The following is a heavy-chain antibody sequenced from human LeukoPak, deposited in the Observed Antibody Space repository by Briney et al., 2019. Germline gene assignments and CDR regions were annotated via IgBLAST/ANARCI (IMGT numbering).Heavy chain of an antibody. Sequence: GGSLRLSCAASGFIFNSYSMNWVRQAPGKGLEWVSSISSSGRYMYYADSVKGRFTISRDNAKNSLYLQINSLRAEDTAVYYRARVQGEQWLVYYFDYWGQGTLVTVSS. CDR3: ARVQGEQWLVYYFDY. D-gene: IGHD6-19*01. CDR1: GFIFNSYS. J-gene: IGHJ4*02. V-gene: IGHV3-21*01. CDR2: ISSSGRYM.